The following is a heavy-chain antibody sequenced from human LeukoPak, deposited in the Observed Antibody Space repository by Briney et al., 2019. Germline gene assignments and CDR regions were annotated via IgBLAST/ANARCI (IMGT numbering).Heavy chain of an antibody. CDR1: GFPFSSYG. Sequence: GGSLRLSCAASGFPFSSYGMHWVRQAPGKGLEWVARLVYDERIGYANSVKGRFSISRDNSKNTLFLDMSDLRVEDTAVYYCARDLSAAFDFWGQGVLVTVSS. CDR2: LVYDERI. V-gene: IGHV3-33*01. J-gene: IGHJ4*02. CDR3: ARDLSAAFDF. D-gene: IGHD6-19*01.